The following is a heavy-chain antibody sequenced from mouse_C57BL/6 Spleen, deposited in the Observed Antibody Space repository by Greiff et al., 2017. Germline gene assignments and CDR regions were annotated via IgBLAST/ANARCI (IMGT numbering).Heavy chain of an antibody. D-gene: IGHD3-2*02. V-gene: IGHV1-82*01. CDR2: IYPGDGDT. J-gene: IGHJ3*01. CDR1: GYAFSSSW. Sequence: VQLQQSGPELVKPGASVKISCKASGYAFSSSWMNWVKQRPGKGLEWIGRIYPGDGDTNYNGKFKGKATLTADKSSSTAYMQLSSLTSEDSAVYFCATQTAQATWPFAYWGQGTLVTVSA. CDR3: ATQTAQATWPFAY.